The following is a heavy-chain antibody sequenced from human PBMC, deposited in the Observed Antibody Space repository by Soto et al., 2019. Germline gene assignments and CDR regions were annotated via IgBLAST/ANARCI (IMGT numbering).Heavy chain of an antibody. V-gene: IGHV4-59*01. J-gene: IGHJ6*02. D-gene: IGHD4-17*01. Sequence: SETLSLTCTVSGGSISSYYWSWIRQPPGKGLEWIGYIYYSGSTNYNPSLKSRVTISVDTSKNQFSLKLSSVTAADTAVYYCARSFTGSNYGVSATGVFYYYYYGMDVWGQGTTVTVSS. CDR2: IYYSGST. CDR1: GGSISSYY. CDR3: ARSFTGSNYGVSATGVFYYYYYGMDV.